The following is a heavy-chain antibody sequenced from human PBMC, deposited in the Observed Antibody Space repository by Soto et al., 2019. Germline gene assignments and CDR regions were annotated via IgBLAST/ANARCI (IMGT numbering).Heavy chain of an antibody. CDR1: GFSFSSFA. Sequence: QVQLVESGGGVVQPGRSLRLSCATSGFSFSSFAMHWVRQAPGKGLEWVAVLSYDGSNEYYADSVKGRFTISRDNSKNTLYLQMNTLRAEDTAVYFCAKGSGSGSLRNWFDTWAQGNLVTVSS. D-gene: IGHD3-22*01. CDR3: AKGSGSGSLRNWFDT. J-gene: IGHJ5*02. V-gene: IGHV3-30*01. CDR2: LSYDGSNE.